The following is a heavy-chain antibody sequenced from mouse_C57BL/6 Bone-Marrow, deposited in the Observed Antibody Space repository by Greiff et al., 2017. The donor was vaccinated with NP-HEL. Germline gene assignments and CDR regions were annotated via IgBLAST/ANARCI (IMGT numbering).Heavy chain of an antibody. CDR3: ARGGFLLLRYHWYFDV. J-gene: IGHJ1*03. V-gene: IGHV1-39*01. D-gene: IGHD1-1*01. Sequence: VQLQQSGPELVKPGASVKISCKASGYSFTDYNMNWVKQSNGKSLEWIGVINPNYGTTSYNQKFKGKATLTVDQSSSTAYMQLNSLTSEDSAVYYCARGGFLLLRYHWYFDVWGTGTTVTVSS. CDR1: GYSFTDYN. CDR2: INPNYGTT.